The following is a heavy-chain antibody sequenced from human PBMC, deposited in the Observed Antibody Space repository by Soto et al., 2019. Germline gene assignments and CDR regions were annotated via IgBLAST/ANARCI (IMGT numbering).Heavy chain of an antibody. V-gene: IGHV1-69*13. CDR3: ARTPEGIAAAGIAVNWFDP. Sequence: SVKVSCKASGGTFSSYAISWVRQAPGQGLEWMGGIIPIFGTANYAQKFQGRVTITADESTSTAYMELSSLRSEDTAVYYCARTPEGIAAAGIAVNWFDPWGQGTLVTVSS. CDR1: GGTFSSYA. CDR2: IIPIFGTA. D-gene: IGHD6-13*01. J-gene: IGHJ5*02.